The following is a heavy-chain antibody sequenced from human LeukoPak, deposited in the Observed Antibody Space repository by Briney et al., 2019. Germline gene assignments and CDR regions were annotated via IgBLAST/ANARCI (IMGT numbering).Heavy chain of an antibody. J-gene: IGHJ4*02. CDR1: GGSISSGGYY. Sequence: PSETLSLTCTVSGGSISSGGYYWSWIRQPPGKGLEWIGYIYHSGSTYYNPSLKSRVTISVDRSKNQFSLKLSSVTAADTAVYYCATDSAAGTDYWGQGTLVTVSS. D-gene: IGHD6-13*01. CDR2: IYHSGST. V-gene: IGHV4-30-2*01. CDR3: ATDSAAGTDY.